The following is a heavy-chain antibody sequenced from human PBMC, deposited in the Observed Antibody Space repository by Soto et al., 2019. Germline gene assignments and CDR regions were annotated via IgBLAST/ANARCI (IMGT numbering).Heavy chain of an antibody. CDR1: GFTFSNYT. Sequence: EVQLVESGGGLVKPGGSLTLSCAASGFTFSNYTMNWVRQAPGKGLEWVSSISRSSRNIYYADSVKGRFTISRDNAKNALYLHMNSMRAWDTAVYYCARDLKVAGTNSIYYYCMDVWGQGTTVTVSS. CDR3: ARDLKVAGTNSIYYYCMDV. J-gene: IGHJ6*02. CDR2: ISRSSRNI. D-gene: IGHD6-19*01. V-gene: IGHV3-21*01.